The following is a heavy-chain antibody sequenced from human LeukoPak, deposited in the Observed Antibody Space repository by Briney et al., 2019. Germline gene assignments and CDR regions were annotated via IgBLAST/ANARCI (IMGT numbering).Heavy chain of an antibody. V-gene: IGHV3-23*01. J-gene: IGHJ6*03. CDR3: AKQGRDWLRDYYYYMDV. CDR2: IGGRGGSA. D-gene: IGHD3-9*01. CDR1: GFTFSSYG. Sequence: GGSLRLSCAASGFTFSSYGMSWVRQAPGKGLEWVSSIGGRGGSAYYADSVKGRFTISRDNSKNTLYLRMNSLRAEDTAVYYCAKQGRDWLRDYYYYMDVCGKGTTVTISS.